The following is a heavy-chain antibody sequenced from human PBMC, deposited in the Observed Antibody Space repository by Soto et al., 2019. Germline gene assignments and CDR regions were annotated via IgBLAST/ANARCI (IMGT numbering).Heavy chain of an antibody. CDR1: GFTVSSNY. CDR2: IYSGGST. J-gene: IGHJ4*02. V-gene: IGHV3-66*01. CDR3: ARGFYGDYGVDY. Sequence: GGSLRLSCAASGFTVSSNYMSWVRQAPGKGLEWVSVIYSGGSTYYADSVKGRFTISRDNSKNTLYLQMNSLRAEDTAVYYCARGFYGDYGVDYWGQGTLVTVSS. D-gene: IGHD4-17*01.